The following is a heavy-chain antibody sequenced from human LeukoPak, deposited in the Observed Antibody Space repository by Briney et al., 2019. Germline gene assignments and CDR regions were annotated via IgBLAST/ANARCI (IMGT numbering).Heavy chain of an antibody. CDR3: ASEKWDRP. CDR2: ISYDGSNK. D-gene: IGHD1-26*01. CDR1: GFTFSSYA. V-gene: IGHV3-30-3*01. Sequence: PGRSLRLSCAASGFTFSSYAMHWVRQAPGKGLEWVAVISYDGSNKYYADSVKGRFTISRDNSKNTLYLQMNSLRAEDTAVYYCASEKWDRPWGQGTLVTVSS. J-gene: IGHJ5*02.